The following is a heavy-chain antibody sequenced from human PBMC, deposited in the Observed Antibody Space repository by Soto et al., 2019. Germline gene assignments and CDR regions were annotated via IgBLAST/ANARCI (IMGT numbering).Heavy chain of an antibody. V-gene: IGHV4-30-2*01. D-gene: IGHD4-17*01. Sequence: QLQLQESGSGLVKPSQTLSLTCAVSGGSISSGGYSWSWIRQPPGKGLEWIGYIYHSGSTYYNPSLKSRVTISVDRPRNRCSLKLTSVTAADTAVYYCARAHYGDYGYGMDVWGQGTTVTVSS. CDR3: ARAHYGDYGYGMDV. CDR2: IYHSGST. J-gene: IGHJ6*02. CDR1: GGSISSGGYS.